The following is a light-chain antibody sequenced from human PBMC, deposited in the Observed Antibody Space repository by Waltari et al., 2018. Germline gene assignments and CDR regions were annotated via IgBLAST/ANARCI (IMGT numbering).Light chain of an antibody. J-gene: IGLJ2*01. CDR2: DVS. Sequence: QSALTQPRSVSGSPGQSVTISCTGTSSAIGANFAFVPGYQQHPGKAPKPVIYDVSVRPLGVPGRFSGSKSGNTASLTISGLQSEDEAEYYCCSYAGSHVLLGGGTKLTVL. CDR3: CSYAGSHVL. CDR1: SSAIGANFAF. V-gene: IGLV2-11*01.